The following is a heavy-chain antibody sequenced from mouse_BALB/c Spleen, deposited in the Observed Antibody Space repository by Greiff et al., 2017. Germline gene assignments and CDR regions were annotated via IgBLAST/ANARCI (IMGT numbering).Heavy chain of an antibody. D-gene: IGHD1-1*01. CDR3: ARGFITTVVAPDY. J-gene: IGHJ2*01. CDR2: IYPGSGST. Sequence: VQLQQPGAELVKPGTSVKLSCKASGYNFTSYWINWVKLRPGQGLEWIGDIYPGSGSTNYNEKFKSKATLTVDTSSSTAYMQLSSLASEDSALYYCARGFITTVVAPDYWGQGTTLTVSS. CDR1: GYNFTSYW. V-gene: IGHV1-55*01.